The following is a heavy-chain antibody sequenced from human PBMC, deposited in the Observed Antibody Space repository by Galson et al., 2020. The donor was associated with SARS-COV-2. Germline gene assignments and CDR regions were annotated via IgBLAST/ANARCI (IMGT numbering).Heavy chain of an antibody. CDR1: GYTFTGYY. CDR3: ARARVRAAAGRLNYYYYGMDV. CDR2: INPDSGGT. Sequence: ASVKVSCKAPGYTFTGYYIHWVRQAPGQGLEWMGWINPDSGGTKYAQKFQGRVSMTRDTSISTGYMELSRLRSDDTAVYYCARARVRAAAGRLNYYYYGMDVWGQGTTVTVSS. J-gene: IGHJ6*02. D-gene: IGHD6-13*01. V-gene: IGHV1-2*02.